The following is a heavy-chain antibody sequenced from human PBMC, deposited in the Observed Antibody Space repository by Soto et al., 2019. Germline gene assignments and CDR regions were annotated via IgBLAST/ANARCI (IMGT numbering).Heavy chain of an antibody. CDR1: GYTFTSYA. CDR2: INAGNGNT. CDR3: ARAISGYVT. D-gene: IGHD5-12*01. Sequence: GASVKVSCKASGYTFTSYAISWVRQAPGQGLEWMGWINAGNGNTRYSQKFQGRVTLTRDTSASTAYMDLSSLTSEDAAIYYCARAISGYVTWGQGTLVTVSS. V-gene: IGHV1-3*01. J-gene: IGHJ5*02.